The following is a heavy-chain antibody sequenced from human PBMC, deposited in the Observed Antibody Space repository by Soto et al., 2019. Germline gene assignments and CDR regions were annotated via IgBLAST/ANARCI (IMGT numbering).Heavy chain of an antibody. Sequence: QVHLVQSGADVKKPGASVKVSCKASGYIFISYGISWVRQAPGQGLEWMGWINTYNGNTKYAQKFQGRVTMTTDTSTRTADMELRSLRSDDTAVYYCARALLYRSSSTEYYTWFDPWGQGTLVTVS. J-gene: IGHJ5*02. CDR3: ARALLYRSSSTEYYTWFDP. V-gene: IGHV1-18*01. CDR2: INTYNGNT. CDR1: GYIFISYG. D-gene: IGHD6-6*01.